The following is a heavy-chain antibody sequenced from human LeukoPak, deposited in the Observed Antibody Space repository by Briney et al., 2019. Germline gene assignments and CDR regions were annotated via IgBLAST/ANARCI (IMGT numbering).Heavy chain of an antibody. Sequence: PSQTLSLTCTVSGGSISSGSYYWSWIRQPAGKGLEWIGRTTSGSINYNPSLKSRVTISVDTSKNQFSLNLSSVPAADTAVYYCARGSSGWYNRHWFDPWGQGTLVTVSS. CDR3: ARGSSGWYNRHWFDP. V-gene: IGHV4-61*02. D-gene: IGHD6-19*01. CDR2: TTSGSI. CDR1: GGSISSGSYY. J-gene: IGHJ5*02.